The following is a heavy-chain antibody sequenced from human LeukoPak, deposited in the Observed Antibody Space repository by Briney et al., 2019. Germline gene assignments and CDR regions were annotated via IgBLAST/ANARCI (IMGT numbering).Heavy chain of an antibody. CDR2: ISYDGSNK. CDR1: GFTFSSYA. V-gene: IGHV3-30-3*01. Sequence: GGSLRLSCAASGFTFSSYAMSWVRQAPGKGLEWVAVISYDGSNKYYADSVKGRFTISRDNSKNTLYLQMNSLRAEDTAVYYCARFNDYGDSRRNYYYYYGMDVWGQGTTVTVSS. CDR3: ARFNDYGDSRRNYYYYYGMDV. D-gene: IGHD4-17*01. J-gene: IGHJ6*02.